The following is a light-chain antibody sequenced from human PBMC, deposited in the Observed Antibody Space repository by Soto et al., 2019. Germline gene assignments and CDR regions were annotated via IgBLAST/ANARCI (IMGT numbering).Light chain of an antibody. V-gene: IGKV3-15*01. J-gene: IGKJ4*01. CDR2: GAS. Sequence: EIVMTQSPATLSVSPGERATLSCRASQSVSSNLAWYQQKPGQAPRLLIYGASTRATGIPARFSGSGSGTEFTLTISSLQSEDFAVYYCQQYNNWFTFGGGTKVGIK. CDR1: QSVSSN. CDR3: QQYNNWFT.